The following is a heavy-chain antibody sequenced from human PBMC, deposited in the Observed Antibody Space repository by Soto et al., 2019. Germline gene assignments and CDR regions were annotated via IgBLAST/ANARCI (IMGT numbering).Heavy chain of an antibody. CDR3: ATQADEIVVVSAAVNYGLDV. D-gene: IGHD2-2*01. V-gene: IGHV1-69*01. Sequence: QVQLVQSGAEAKKPGSSVKVSCKASGGTFSIYGINWVRQAPGQGLEWMGGIIPVFGTTNYAQKLQGRITITADESTSTAYMELSSLRSEDTAVYYCATQADEIVVVSAAVNYGLDVWGQGTTVTVSS. CDR1: GGTFSIYG. CDR2: IIPVFGTT. J-gene: IGHJ6*02.